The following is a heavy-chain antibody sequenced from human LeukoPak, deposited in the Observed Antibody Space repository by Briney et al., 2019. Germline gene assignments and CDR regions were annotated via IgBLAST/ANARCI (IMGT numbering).Heavy chain of an antibody. CDR3: AKDIQRVFDYTNSLDS. J-gene: IGHJ4*02. CDR2: IWSDGTNK. Sequence: PGESLRLSCAASGFMFTHHGMHWVRQAPGKGLEWVAVIWSDGTNKFYSDSVKGRFAISRDNSNDMVYLQMNGLRVDDTAVYYCAKDIQRVFDYTNSLDSWGQGTLVIVSS. CDR1: GFMFTHHG. D-gene: IGHD4-11*01. V-gene: IGHV3-33*06.